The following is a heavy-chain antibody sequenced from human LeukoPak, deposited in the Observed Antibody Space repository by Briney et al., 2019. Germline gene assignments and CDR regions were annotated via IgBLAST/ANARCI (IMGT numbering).Heavy chain of an antibody. Sequence: ASVKVSCKASGYTFTSYGISWVRQAPGQGLEWMGWISAYNGNTNYAQKLQGRVTMTTDTSTSTAYMELRGLRSDDTAVYYCARDYSRSLGPWFDPWGQGTLVTRSS. CDR1: GYTFTSYG. J-gene: IGHJ5*01. CDR2: ISAYNGNT. D-gene: IGHD6-13*01. CDR3: ARDYSRSLGPWFDP. V-gene: IGHV1-18*01.